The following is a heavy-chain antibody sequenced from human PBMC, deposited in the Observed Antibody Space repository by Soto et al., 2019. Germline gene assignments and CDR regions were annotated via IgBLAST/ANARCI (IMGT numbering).Heavy chain of an antibody. D-gene: IGHD6-19*01. CDR2: ISYDGSNK. Sequence: GGSLRLSCAASGFTFSSYAMHWVRQAPGKGLEWVAVISYDGSNKYYADSVKGRFTISRDNSKNTLYLQMNSLRAEDTAVYYCARDTMYRSGWSYYYYGMDVWGQGTTVTVSS. J-gene: IGHJ6*02. CDR3: ARDTMYRSGWSYYYYGMDV. V-gene: IGHV3-30-3*01. CDR1: GFTFSSYA.